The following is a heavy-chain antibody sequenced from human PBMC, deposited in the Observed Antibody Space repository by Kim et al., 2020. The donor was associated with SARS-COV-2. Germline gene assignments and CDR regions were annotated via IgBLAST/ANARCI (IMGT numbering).Heavy chain of an antibody. CDR3: ARDTGIVGAHCPPACYYYGMDV. CDR2: IYTSGST. Sequence: SETLSLTCTVSGGSISSYYWSWIRQPAGKGLEWIGRIYTSGSTNYNPSLKSRVTMSVDTSKNQFSLKLSSVTAADTAVYYCARDTGIVGAHCPPACYYYGMDVWGQGTTVTVSS. J-gene: IGHJ6*02. V-gene: IGHV4-4*07. CDR1: GGSISSYY. D-gene: IGHD1-26*01.